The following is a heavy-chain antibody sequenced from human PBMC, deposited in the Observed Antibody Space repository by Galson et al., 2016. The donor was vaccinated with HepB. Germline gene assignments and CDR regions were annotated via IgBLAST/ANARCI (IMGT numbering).Heavy chain of an antibody. D-gene: IGHD2-8*02. CDR3: ARLYWGLRAFDI. CDR2: TYYNSEWYN. J-gene: IGHJ3*02. Sequence: CAISGDSVSSNSAAWNWIRQSPSRGLEWLGRTYYNSEWYNDYAASVKSRITINPDTSKNQFSLQLNSVTPEDTAVYYCARLYWGLRAFDIWGQETMVTVSS. V-gene: IGHV6-1*01. CDR1: GDSVSSNSAA.